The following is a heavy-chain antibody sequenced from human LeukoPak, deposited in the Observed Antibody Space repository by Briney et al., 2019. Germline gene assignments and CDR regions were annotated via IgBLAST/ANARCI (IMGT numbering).Heavy chain of an antibody. CDR1: GYTPTELS. V-gene: IGHV1-24*01. D-gene: IGHD3-10*01. Sequence: ASVKVSCKVSGYTPTELSMHWVRQAPGKGLGWMGGFDPEDGETIYAQKFQGRVTMTEDTSTDTAYMELSSLRSEDTAVYYCASMLVGELLYDAFDIWGQGTMVTVSS. CDR3: ASMLVGELLYDAFDI. J-gene: IGHJ3*02. CDR2: FDPEDGET.